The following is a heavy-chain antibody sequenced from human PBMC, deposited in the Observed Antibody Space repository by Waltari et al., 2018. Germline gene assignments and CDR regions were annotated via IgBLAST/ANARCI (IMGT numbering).Heavy chain of an antibody. CDR3: ARVGDYHGSGRFGLDV. J-gene: IGHJ6*02. D-gene: IGHD3-10*01. Sequence: QMQLQESGPGLVRPSETLSLTCAVYAGSFSCYFWSWIRQSPGKGLEWIGQINRDGSNIYNPSLKSRVAMSVDTLKSQISLRLTSVTAADAAVYYCARVGDYHGSGRFGLDVWGQGTRVTVSS. V-gene: IGHV4-34*10. CDR2: INRDGSN. CDR1: AGSFSCYF.